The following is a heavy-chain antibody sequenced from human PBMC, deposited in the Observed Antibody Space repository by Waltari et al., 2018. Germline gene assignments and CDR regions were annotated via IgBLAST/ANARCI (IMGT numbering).Heavy chain of an antibody. CDR3: ARNTYYYDNSGHYVFDY. D-gene: IGHD3-22*01. Sequence: QVQLVQSGAEVKKPGSSVKVSCKDSGGTLSTYAISWWRQAPGQGLEWMGGIIPILGTTNYAQKFKGRVTITADESTSTAYMERSSLRSEDTAVYYCARNTYYYDNSGHYVFDYWGQGTLVTVSS. V-gene: IGHV1-69*01. J-gene: IGHJ4*02. CDR1: GGTLSTYA. CDR2: IIPILGTT.